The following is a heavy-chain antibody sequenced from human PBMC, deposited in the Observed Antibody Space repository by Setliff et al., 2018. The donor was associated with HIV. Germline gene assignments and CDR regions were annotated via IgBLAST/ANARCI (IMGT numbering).Heavy chain of an antibody. CDR3: ARGTAYYNFWSGYSQDYYYMDV. CDR2: LSYSGST. J-gene: IGHJ6*03. V-gene: IGHV4-59*12. D-gene: IGHD3-3*01. Sequence: NPSETLSLTCTVSSVSFSSYSWTWIRQPPGKGLEWIGYLSYSGSTSYNPSLKSRVTISVDTSKNQFSLKLSSVTAADTAVYYCARGTAYYNFWSGYSQDYYYMDVWGKGTTVTVSS. CDR1: SVSFSSYS.